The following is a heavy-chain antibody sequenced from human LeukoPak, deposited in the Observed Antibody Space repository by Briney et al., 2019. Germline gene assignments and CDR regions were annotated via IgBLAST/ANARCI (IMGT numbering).Heavy chain of an antibody. D-gene: IGHD3-16*01. Sequence: PSETLTLTCTVSGVSISSYYWSWLRQPPGKGLEWLGYIYYSGSTNYNPSLKNRVTISVDTSKNQNSLKLSSGTAADTAVYYCARRGEESFEYWGQGTLVTVSS. CDR3: ARRGEESFEY. V-gene: IGHV4-59*01. J-gene: IGHJ4*02. CDR1: GVSISSYY. CDR2: IYYSGST.